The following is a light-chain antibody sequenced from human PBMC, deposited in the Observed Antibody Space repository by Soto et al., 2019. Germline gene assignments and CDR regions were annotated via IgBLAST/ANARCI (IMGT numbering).Light chain of an antibody. CDR3: LQFNSYPIT. V-gene: IGKV1-13*02. CDR1: QGNTSA. J-gene: IGKJ5*01. Sequence: AIQLTQSPSSLSAFVGDRVTITCRASQGNTSALAWYQQKPGKAPKLLISIASSLESGVPSRFSGSGSGTDFTLTISSLQLEDFATYFCLQFNSYPITFGQGTRLEIK. CDR2: IAS.